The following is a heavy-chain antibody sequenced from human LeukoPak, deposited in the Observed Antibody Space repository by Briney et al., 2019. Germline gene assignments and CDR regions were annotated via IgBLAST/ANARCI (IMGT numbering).Heavy chain of an antibody. CDR3: ARVGKSGSYYYFDY. J-gene: IGHJ4*02. Sequence: AGGSLRLSCAVSGFTFSTYWMHWVRQAPGKGPVWVSRISSDGTRTSYVDSVRGRFTISRDNAKNTLYLQMTILTAEDTAVYYCARVGKSGSYYYFDYWGQGTLVTVSS. CDR2: ISSDGTRT. D-gene: IGHD1-26*01. V-gene: IGHV3-74*01. CDR1: GFTFSTYW.